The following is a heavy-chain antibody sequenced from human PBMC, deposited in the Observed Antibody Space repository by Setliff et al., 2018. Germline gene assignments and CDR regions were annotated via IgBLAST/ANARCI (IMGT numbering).Heavy chain of an antibody. CDR3: SRLVRYCTTTTCHKASGAEF. D-gene: IGHD2-8*01. CDR2: ISAYTGNT. V-gene: IGHV1-18*01. Sequence: GASVKVSCKSSGYTFTNYGINWVRQAPGQGLEWMGWISAYTGNTNYAKKLQGRVSRTTDTSTSTAYMELRSLTSDDTALYYCSRLVRYCTTTTCHKASGAEFWGQGTLVTVSS. J-gene: IGHJ4*02. CDR1: GYTFTNYG.